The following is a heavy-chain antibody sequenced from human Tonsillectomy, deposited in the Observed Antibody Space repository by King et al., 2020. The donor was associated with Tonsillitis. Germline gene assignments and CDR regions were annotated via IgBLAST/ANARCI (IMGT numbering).Heavy chain of an antibody. J-gene: IGHJ5*01. V-gene: IGHV1-69*09. CDR2: ITPVLDIT. D-gene: IGHD4-17*01. CDR1: GGTFSNYA. CDR3: ARDIDYGDFALIFNS. Sequence: VQLVQSGAEVKQPGSSLKVSCKASGGTFSNYAINWVRQAPGQGLEWMGRITPVLDITNYAQKFQGRVTITADKSTSTAYMELSSLRSEDTAVYYCARDIDYGDFALIFNSWGQGTQVIVSS.